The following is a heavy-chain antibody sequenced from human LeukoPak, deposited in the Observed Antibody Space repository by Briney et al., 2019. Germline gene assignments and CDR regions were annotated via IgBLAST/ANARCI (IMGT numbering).Heavy chain of an antibody. V-gene: IGHV3-23*01. CDR1: GFTFGSYA. J-gene: IGHJ4*02. Sequence: PVGSLRLSCAASGFTFGSYAMTWVRRSPGKGLEWVSTIGASGGGDTYYADSVKGRFTISRDNSKNTLYLQMKSLRAEDTAVYYSAKDDASGSYSHYWGQGTLVSVSS. CDR3: AKDDASGSYSHY. D-gene: IGHD1-26*01. CDR2: IGASGGGDT.